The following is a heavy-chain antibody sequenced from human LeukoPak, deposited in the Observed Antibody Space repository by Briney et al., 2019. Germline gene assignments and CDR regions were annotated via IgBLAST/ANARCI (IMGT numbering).Heavy chain of an antibody. J-gene: IGHJ6*03. CDR1: GGTFSSYA. Sequence: SVKVSCKASGGTFSSYAISWVRQAPGQGLEWMGGIIPIFGTANYAQKFQGRVTITADKSTSTAYMELSSLRSEDTAVYYCARGPRNYYYMDVWGKGTTVTVSS. CDR3: ARGPRNYYYMDV. CDR2: IIPIFGTA. V-gene: IGHV1-69*06.